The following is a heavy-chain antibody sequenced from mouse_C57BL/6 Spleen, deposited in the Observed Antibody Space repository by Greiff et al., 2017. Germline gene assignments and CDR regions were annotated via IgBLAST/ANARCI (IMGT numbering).Heavy chain of an antibody. D-gene: IGHD1-1*01. V-gene: IGHV1-64*01. CDR2: IQPNSGST. J-gene: IGHJ1*03. CDR1: GYTFTSYW. Sequence: QVQLQQSGAELVKPGASVKLSCKASGYTFTSYWMHWVKQRPGQGLEWIGMIQPNSGSTNYNEKFKSKATLTVDKSSSTAYMQLSSLTSEDSAVYYCARRDYYGSSLWYFDVWGTGTTVTVSS. CDR3: ARRDYYGSSLWYFDV.